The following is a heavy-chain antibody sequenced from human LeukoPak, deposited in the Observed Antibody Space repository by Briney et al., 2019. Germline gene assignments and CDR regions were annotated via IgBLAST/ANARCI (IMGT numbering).Heavy chain of an antibody. V-gene: IGHV3-21*01. CDR2: ISSSSYI. D-gene: IGHD4-17*01. Sequence: GGSLGLSCAASGFTFSSYSMNWVRQAPGKGLEWVSSISSSSYIYYADSVKGRFTISRDNAKSSLYLQMNSLRAEDTAVYYCARDNYGDWNYFDYWGQGTLVTVSS. CDR1: GFTFSSYS. CDR3: ARDNYGDWNYFDY. J-gene: IGHJ4*02.